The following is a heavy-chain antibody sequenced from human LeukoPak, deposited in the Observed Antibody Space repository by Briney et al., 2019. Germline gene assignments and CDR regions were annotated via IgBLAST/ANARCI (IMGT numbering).Heavy chain of an antibody. V-gene: IGHV4-61*08. J-gene: IGHJ4*02. CDR1: GGSISSGGYY. D-gene: IGHD3-16*01. CDR3: ARGRLNVDY. Sequence: SETLSLTCAVSGGSISSGGYYWSWIRQPPGKGLEWIGYIYYSGSTNYNPSLKSRVTISVDTSKNQFSLKLSSVTAADTAVYYCARGRLNVDYWGQGTLVTVSS. CDR2: IYYSGST.